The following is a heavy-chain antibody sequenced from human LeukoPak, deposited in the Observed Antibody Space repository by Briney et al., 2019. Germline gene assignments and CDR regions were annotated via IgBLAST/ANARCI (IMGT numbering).Heavy chain of an antibody. Sequence: GGSLRLSCAHSGFTFTSSIMSRVRQAPGKGLEWVSSISSSSSYIDYADSVKGRFTISRDNAKNSVYLQMNSLRAEDTAVYYCAKPPAEPDLHYGGQGTLVTVSS. D-gene: IGHD1-14*01. CDR3: AKPPAEPDLHY. V-gene: IGHV3-21*01. CDR2: ISSSSSYI. CDR1: GFTFTSSI. J-gene: IGHJ4*02.